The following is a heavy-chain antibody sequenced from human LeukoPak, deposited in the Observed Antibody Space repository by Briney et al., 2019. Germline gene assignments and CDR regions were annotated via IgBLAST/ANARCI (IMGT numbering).Heavy chain of an antibody. CDR2: IKQDGSEK. D-gene: IGHD1-26*01. CDR3: ARDLIVGATERAFDI. V-gene: IGHV3-7*04. J-gene: IGHJ3*02. CDR1: GFTFSSYW. Sequence: GGSLRLSCAASGFTFSSYWMSWVRQAPGKGLEWVANIKQDGSEKYYVDSVKGRFTISRGNAKNSLYLQMNSLRAEDTAVYYCARDLIVGATERAFDIWGQGTMVTVSS.